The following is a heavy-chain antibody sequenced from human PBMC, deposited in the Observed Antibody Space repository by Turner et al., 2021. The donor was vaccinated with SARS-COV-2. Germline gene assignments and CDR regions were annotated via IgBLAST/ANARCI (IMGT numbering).Heavy chain of an antibody. D-gene: IGHD2-8*01. J-gene: IGHJ6*02. CDR2: MYASEDT. CDR3: ARDLGRHCTSTTCHRWEDNGMDV. Sequence: QVQLQESGPGLVQSSETLSLTCTVSGAPISSYFWTWIRQSPGRGLEWIGYMYASEDTDYHPSLKSRATISVDWSKNQFSLSLRSVTAADSAVYYCARDLGRHCTSTTCHRWEDNGMDVWGQGATVTVS. CDR1: GAPISSYF. V-gene: IGHV4-4*08.